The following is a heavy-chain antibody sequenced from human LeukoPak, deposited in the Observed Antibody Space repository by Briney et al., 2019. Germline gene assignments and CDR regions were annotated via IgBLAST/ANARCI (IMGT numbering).Heavy chain of an antibody. J-gene: IGHJ4*02. CDR3: ARQASSAWYPDH. CDR1: GYTFTGNY. CDR2: INSNRGGT. V-gene: IGHV1-2*02. D-gene: IGHD6-19*01. Sequence: VASVQVSCRTSGYTFTGNYLHWVRQAPGQELEWMGWINSNRGGTNYAQTLQGRVTMTRDPSVTLASMELSRLPSDDKAVYYCARQASSAWYPDHWGQGTLDTVSS.